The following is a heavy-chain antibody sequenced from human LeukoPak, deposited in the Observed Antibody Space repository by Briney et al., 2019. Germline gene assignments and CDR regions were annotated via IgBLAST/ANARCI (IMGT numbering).Heavy chain of an antibody. J-gene: IGHJ4*02. D-gene: IGHD6-6*01. CDR3: AKDLSDSSLTY. CDR2: ISGGGGST. V-gene: IGHV3-23*01. Sequence: GGSLRLSCAASGFTFSSYAMSWVRQAPGKGLEWVSAISGGGGSTYYADSVKGRFTISRDNSKNTLYLQMNSLRAEDTAVYYCAKDLSDSSLTYWGQGTLVTVSS. CDR1: GFTFSSYA.